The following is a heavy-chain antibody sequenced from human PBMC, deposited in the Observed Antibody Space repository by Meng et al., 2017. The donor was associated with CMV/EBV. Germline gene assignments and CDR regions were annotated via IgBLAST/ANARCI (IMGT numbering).Heavy chain of an antibody. V-gene: IGHV3-21*01. D-gene: IGHD4-11*01. CDR2: ISSSSSYI. CDR1: GFTFSSYS. CDR3: ARPRGEMTTVTTAQYGMDV. J-gene: IGHJ6*02. Sequence: GESLKISCAASGFTFSSYSMNWVRQAPGKGLEWVSSISSSSSYIYYADSVKGRFTISRDNAKNSLYLQMNSLRAEDTAVYYCARPRGEMTTVTTAQYGMDVWGQGTTVTVSS.